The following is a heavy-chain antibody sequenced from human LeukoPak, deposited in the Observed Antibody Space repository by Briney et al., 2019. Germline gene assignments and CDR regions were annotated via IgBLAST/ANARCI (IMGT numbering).Heavy chain of an antibody. D-gene: IGHD2-15*01. Sequence: GGSLRLSCAASGFTFSSYGMHWVRQAPGKGLEWVAVIWYDGSNKYYADSVKGRFTISRDNSKNTLYLQMNSLRAEDTAVYYCARSSPGLGYCSGGSCSGYYYYYYGMDVWGQGTTVTVSS. CDR2: IWYDGSNK. CDR3: ARSSPGLGYCSGGSCSGYYYYYYGMDV. V-gene: IGHV3-33*01. CDR1: GFTFSSYG. J-gene: IGHJ6*02.